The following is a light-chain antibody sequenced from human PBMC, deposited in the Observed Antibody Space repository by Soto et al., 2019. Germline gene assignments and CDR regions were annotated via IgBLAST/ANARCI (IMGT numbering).Light chain of an antibody. Sequence: QSALTQPASVSGSPGQSITISCTGTSSDVGAYNYVSWYQQHPGKVPKLMIYDVSDRPSGVSNRFSGSKSGNTASLTISELQAEDEADYYCSSFTRSNSYVFGTGTKVTVL. V-gene: IGLV2-14*03. CDR2: DVS. CDR3: SSFTRSNSYV. J-gene: IGLJ1*01. CDR1: SSDVGAYNY.